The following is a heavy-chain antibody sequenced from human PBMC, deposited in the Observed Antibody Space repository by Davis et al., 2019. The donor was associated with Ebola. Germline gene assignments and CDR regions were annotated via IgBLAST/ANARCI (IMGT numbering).Heavy chain of an antibody. V-gene: IGHV4-39*01. CDR1: GGSISSSSYY. J-gene: IGHJ4*02. Sequence: PSETLSLTCTVSGGSISSSSYYWGWIRQPPGKGLEWIGSIYYSGSTYYNPSLKSRVTISVDTSKNQFSLKLSSVTAADTAVYYCASHVRYGDYEGLDYWGQGTLVTVSS. CDR3: ASHVRYGDYEGLDY. CDR2: IYYSGST. D-gene: IGHD4-17*01.